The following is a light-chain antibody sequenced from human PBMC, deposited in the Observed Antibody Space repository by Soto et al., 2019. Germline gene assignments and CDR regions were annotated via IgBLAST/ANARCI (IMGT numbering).Light chain of an antibody. V-gene: IGLV2-14*01. CDR3: SSYTSSSTRV. J-gene: IGLJ1*01. CDR1: SSDVGGYNY. Sequence: QSVLNQPASVSGSHGQSITISCTGTSSDVGGYNYVSWYQQHPGKAPKLMIYDVSNRPSGVSNRFSGSKSGNTASLTISGLQAEDEADYYCSSYTSSSTRVFGTGTKVTVL. CDR2: DVS.